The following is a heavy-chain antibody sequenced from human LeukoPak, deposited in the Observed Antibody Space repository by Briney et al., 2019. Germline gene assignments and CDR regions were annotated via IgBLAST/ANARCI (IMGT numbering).Heavy chain of an antibody. CDR2: ISGSGGST. V-gene: IGHV3-23*01. Sequence: GGTLRLSCAASGFTFSSYGVSWVRQAPGKGLEWVSAISGSGGSTYYADSVKGRFTISRDNPKNTLYLQMNSLRAEDTAVYYCAKDRPPYSYYDSSGYYDYWGQGTLVTVSS. CDR3: AKDRPPYSYYDSSGYYDY. J-gene: IGHJ4*02. D-gene: IGHD3-22*01. CDR1: GFTFSSYG.